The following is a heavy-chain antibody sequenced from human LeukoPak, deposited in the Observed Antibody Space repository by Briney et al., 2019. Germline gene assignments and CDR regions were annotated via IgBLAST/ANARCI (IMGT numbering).Heavy chain of an antibody. CDR1: GFIFSNYA. J-gene: IGHJ4*02. V-gene: IGHV3-23*01. D-gene: IGHD6-19*01. CDR2: ISDSGDST. Sequence: PGGSLRLSCAASGFIFSNYAMTWVRQAPGKGLEWVSSISDSGDSTYYADSVKGRFTISRDNSKSTLFLQMNSLRAEDTVVYYCAKGYIAVAGIFDYWGQGTLVTVSS. CDR3: AKGYIAVAGIFDY.